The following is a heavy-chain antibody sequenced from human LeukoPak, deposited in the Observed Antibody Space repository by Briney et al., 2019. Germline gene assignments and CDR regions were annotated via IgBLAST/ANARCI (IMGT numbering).Heavy chain of an antibody. CDR2: IYHSGST. Sequence: SETLSLTCAVSGGSISSSNWWSWVRQPPGKGLEWIGEIYHSGSTNYNPSLKSRVTISVDTSKNQFSLKLSSVTAADTAVYYCARRSGYSSGWYSYWGQGTLVTVSS. CDR1: GGSISSSNW. D-gene: IGHD6-19*01. CDR3: ARRSGYSSGWYSY. V-gene: IGHV4-4*02. J-gene: IGHJ4*02.